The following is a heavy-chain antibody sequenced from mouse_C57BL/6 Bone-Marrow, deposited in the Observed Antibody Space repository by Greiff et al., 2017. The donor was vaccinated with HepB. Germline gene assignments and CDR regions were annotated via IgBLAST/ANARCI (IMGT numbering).Heavy chain of an antibody. D-gene: IGHD3-2*02. CDR1: GYIFTSYW. V-gene: IGHV1-55*01. Sequence: VQLQQPGAELVKPGASVKMSCKASGYIFTSYWITWVKQRPGQGLEWIGDIYPGSGSTNYNEKFKSKATLTVDTSSSTAYMQLSSLTSEDSAVYYCASETAQARGAWFAYWGQGTLVTVSA. CDR2: IYPGSGST. CDR3: ASETAQARGAWFAY. J-gene: IGHJ3*01.